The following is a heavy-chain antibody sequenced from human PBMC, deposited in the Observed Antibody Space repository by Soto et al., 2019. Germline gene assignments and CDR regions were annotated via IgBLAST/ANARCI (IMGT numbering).Heavy chain of an antibody. Sequence: QVQLVQSGAEVRKPGSSVTVSCKASGGTFSNYAISWVRQAPGQGLGWMGGIIPIVGTGSYAQKFQGRVTITADEPTTTAYMGLSSLRFEDTAVYYCARVVILVPTASTHYYYHMDVWGPGTTVTVSS. CDR1: GGTFSNYA. CDR3: ARVVILVPTASTHYYYHMDV. V-gene: IGHV1-69*01. CDR2: IIPIVGTG. J-gene: IGHJ6*02. D-gene: IGHD2-2*01.